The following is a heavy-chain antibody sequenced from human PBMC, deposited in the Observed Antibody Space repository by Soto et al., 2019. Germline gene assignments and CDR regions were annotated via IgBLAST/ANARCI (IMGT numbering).Heavy chain of an antibody. D-gene: IGHD1-1*01. Sequence: SETLSLTCTVSGGSISSGGYYWSWIRQHPGKGLEWIGYIYYSGSTYYNPSLKSRVTISVDTSKNQFSLKLSSVTAADTAVYYCASGTTGTTGYYYYGMDVWGQGTTVTVSS. CDR2: IYYSGST. J-gene: IGHJ6*02. V-gene: IGHV4-31*03. CDR1: GGSISSGGYY. CDR3: ASGTTGTTGYYYYGMDV.